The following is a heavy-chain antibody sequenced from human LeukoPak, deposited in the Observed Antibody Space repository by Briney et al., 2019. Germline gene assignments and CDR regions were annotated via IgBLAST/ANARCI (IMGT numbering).Heavy chain of an antibody. J-gene: IGHJ3*02. CDR2: INPSGGST. Sequence: ASVKVSYKASGYTFASYYIHWVRQAPGQGLEWMGMINPSGGSTSYAQKLQGRLTMTRDTSTSTIYMELSSLRSEDTAVHYCARAVGKGPLYDTSGYFYAGGAFDIWGQGTMVTVSS. CDR1: GYTFASYY. CDR3: ARAVGKGPLYDTSGYFYAGGAFDI. D-gene: IGHD3-22*01. V-gene: IGHV1-46*01.